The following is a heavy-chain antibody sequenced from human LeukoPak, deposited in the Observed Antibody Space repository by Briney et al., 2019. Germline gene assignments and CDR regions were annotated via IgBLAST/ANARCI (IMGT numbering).Heavy chain of an antibody. CDR3: AREDSSSWPPAEYFQH. CDR2: IYSGGNT. CDR1: GFTVSNNY. Sequence: TGGSLRLSCAASGFTVSNNYMSWVRQAPGKGLEWVSVIYSGGNTYYADSVKGRFTISRDNAKNSLYLQMNSLRAEDTAVYYCAREDSSSWPPAEYFQHWGQGTLVTVSS. D-gene: IGHD6-13*01. V-gene: IGHV3-53*01. J-gene: IGHJ1*01.